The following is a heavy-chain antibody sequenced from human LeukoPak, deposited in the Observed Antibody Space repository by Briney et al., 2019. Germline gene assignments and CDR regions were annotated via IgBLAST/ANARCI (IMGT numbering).Heavy chain of an antibody. CDR1: GYTFTSYD. V-gene: IGHV1-8*01. J-gene: IGHJ4*02. CDR2: MSPISGNT. D-gene: IGHD2-2*01. CDR3: ARESGDILVVPYY. Sequence: ASVKVSCKASGYTFTSYDINWVRQAAGQGLEWMGWMSPISGNTGYAQKFQGRLTMTRNTAINTAYLELSGLRPEDTAVYYCARESGDILVVPYYWGQGTLVTVSS.